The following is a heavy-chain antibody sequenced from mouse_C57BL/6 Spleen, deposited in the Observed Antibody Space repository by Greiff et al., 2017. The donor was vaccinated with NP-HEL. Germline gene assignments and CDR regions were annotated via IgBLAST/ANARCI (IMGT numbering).Heavy chain of an antibody. CDR2: ISYDGSN. V-gene: IGHV3-6*01. Sequence: VQLKESGPGLVKPSQSLSLTCSVTGYSITSGYYWNWIRQFPGNKLEWMGYISYDGSNNYNPSLKNRISITRDTSKNQFFLKLNSVTTEDTATYYCARGVLSPWFAYWGQGTLVTVSA. J-gene: IGHJ3*01. CDR1: GYSITSGYY. D-gene: IGHD2-14*01. CDR3: ARGVLSPWFAY.